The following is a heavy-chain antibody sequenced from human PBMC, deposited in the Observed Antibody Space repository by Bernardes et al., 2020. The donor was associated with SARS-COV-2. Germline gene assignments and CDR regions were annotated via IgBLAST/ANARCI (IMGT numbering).Heavy chain of an antibody. CDR2: IYYSGST. J-gene: IGHJ6*02. CDR3: ARRGVWVQGVYNYYAMDV. D-gene: IGHD3-10*01. CDR1: GGSITSHSYY. V-gene: IGHV4-39*01. Sequence: SETLSLTCTVSGGSITSHSYYWGWIRQPPGKGLEWIGSIYYSGSTYRNPSLKSRVTMSIDTSRNQFSLKLTSVTAADTAVYYCARRGVWVQGVYNYYAMDVWGHGTTVTVSS.